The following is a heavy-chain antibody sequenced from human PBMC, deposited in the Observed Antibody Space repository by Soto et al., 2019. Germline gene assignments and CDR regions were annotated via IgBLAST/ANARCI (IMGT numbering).Heavy chain of an antibody. J-gene: IGHJ4*02. CDR1: GFTVSSNY. D-gene: IGHD5-18*01. Sequence: VGSLRLSCAASGFTVSSNYMSWVRQAPGKGLEWVSVIYSGGSTYYADSVKGRFTISRDNSKNTLYLQMNSLRAEDTAVYYCAREVYSSAHYYFDYWGQGTLVTVSS. V-gene: IGHV3-53*01. CDR2: IYSGGST. CDR3: AREVYSSAHYYFDY.